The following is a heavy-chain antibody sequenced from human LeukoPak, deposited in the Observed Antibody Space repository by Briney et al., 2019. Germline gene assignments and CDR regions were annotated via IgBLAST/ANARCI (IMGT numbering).Heavy chain of an antibody. J-gene: IGHJ4*02. CDR1: GGSISSSSYY. CDR2: INHSGST. CDR3: ARGVVVTKFDY. D-gene: IGHD3-22*01. Sequence: PSETLSLTCTVSGGSISSSSYYWGWIRQPPGKGLEWIGEINHSGSTNYNPSLKSRVTISVDTSKNQFSLKLSSVTAADTAVYYCARGVVVTKFDYWGQGTLVTVSS. V-gene: IGHV4-39*07.